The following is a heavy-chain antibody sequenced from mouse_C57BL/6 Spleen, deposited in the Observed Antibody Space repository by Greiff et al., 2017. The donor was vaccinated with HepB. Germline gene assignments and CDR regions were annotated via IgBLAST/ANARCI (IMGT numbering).Heavy chain of an antibody. CDR1: GYTFTSYG. CDR3: ARFLSSYWYFDV. V-gene: IGHV1-81*01. Sequence: QVQLQQSGAELARPGASVKLSCKASGYTFTSYGISWVKQRTGQGLEWIGEIYPRSGNTYYNEKFKGKATLTADKSSSTAYMELRSLTSEDSAVYFCARFLSSYWYFDVWGTGTTVTVSS. J-gene: IGHJ1*03. CDR2: IYPRSGNT. D-gene: IGHD2-3*01.